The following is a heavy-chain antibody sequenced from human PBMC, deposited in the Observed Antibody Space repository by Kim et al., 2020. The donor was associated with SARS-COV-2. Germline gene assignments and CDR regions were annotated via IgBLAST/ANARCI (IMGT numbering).Heavy chain of an antibody. CDR3: ARDPYYDILTGSNY. CDR1: GFTFSSYA. D-gene: IGHD3-9*01. V-gene: IGHV3-30-3*01. CDR2: ISYDGSNK. Sequence: GGSLRLSCAASGFTFSSYAMHWVRQAPGKGLEWVAVISYDGSNKYYADSVKGRFTISRDNSKNTLYLQMNSLRAEDTAVYYCARDPYYDILTGSNYWGQGTLVTVSS. J-gene: IGHJ4*02.